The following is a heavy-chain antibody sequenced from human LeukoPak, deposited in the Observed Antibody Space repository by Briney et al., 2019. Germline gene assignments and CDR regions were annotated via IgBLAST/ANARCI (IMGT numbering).Heavy chain of an antibody. CDR3: ARDRPGIAAAGRVLGLPFDY. D-gene: IGHD6-13*01. V-gene: IGHV4-39*07. CDR1: GGSISSSSYY. J-gene: IGHJ4*02. Sequence: PSETLSLTCTVSGGSISSSSYYWGWIRQPPGKGLEWIGSIYYSGSTYYNPSLKSRVTISVDTSKNQFSLKLSSVTAADTAVYYCARDRPGIAAAGRVLGLPFDYWGQGTLVTVSS. CDR2: IYYSGST.